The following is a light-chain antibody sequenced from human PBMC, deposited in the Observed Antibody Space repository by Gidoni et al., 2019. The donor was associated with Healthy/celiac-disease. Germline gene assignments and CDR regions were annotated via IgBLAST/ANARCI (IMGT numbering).Light chain of an antibody. CDR2: AAS. J-gene: IGKJ4*01. CDR1: QSISSY. Sequence: DIQMTQSPSSLSASVGDRVTITCRASQSISSYLNWYQQKPGKAPKLLIYAASSLQSGVPSRFSGSGSGTDFTVTISSLQPEDFATYYCQQSYSTPLTFGGXTKVEIK. V-gene: IGKV1-39*01. CDR3: QQSYSTPLT.